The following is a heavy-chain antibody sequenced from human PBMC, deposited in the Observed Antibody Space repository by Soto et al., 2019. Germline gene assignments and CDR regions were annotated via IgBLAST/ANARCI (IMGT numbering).Heavy chain of an antibody. D-gene: IGHD6-13*01. J-gene: IGHJ5*02. V-gene: IGHV4-34*01. CDR1: GGSFSGYY. CDR3: ARGQGGIAAAGTRYNWFDP. Sequence: PSETLSLTCAVYGGSFSGYYWSWIRQPPGKXLEWIGEINHSGSTNYNPSLKSRVTISVDTSKNQFSLKLSSVTAADTAVYYCARGQGGIAAAGTRYNWFDPWGQGTLVTAFS. CDR2: INHSGST.